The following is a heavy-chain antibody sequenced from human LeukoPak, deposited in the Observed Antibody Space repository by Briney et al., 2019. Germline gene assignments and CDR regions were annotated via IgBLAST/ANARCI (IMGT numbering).Heavy chain of an antibody. CDR3: ASLPIESSSSWYETTPVRGFDY. V-gene: IGHV4-59*01. CDR1: GVSISSYY. D-gene: IGHD6-13*01. Sequence: SETLSLTCTVSGVSISSYYWSWIRQPPGKGLEWIGYIYYSGSTNYNPSLKSRVTISVDTSKNQFSLKLSSVTAADTAVYYCASLPIESSSSWYETTPVRGFDYWGQGTLVTVSS. CDR2: IYYSGST. J-gene: IGHJ4*02.